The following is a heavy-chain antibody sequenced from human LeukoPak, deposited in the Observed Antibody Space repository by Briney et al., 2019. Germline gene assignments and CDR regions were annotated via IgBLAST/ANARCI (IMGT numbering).Heavy chain of an antibody. J-gene: IGHJ4*02. D-gene: IGHD3-10*01. V-gene: IGHV3-11*01. Sequence: GGSLRLSCAASGFTFSDYYMSWIRQAPGKGLEWVSYISSSGCTIYYADSVKGRFTISRYNAKNSLYLQMHSLRVEDTAVYYCERGGLLWFGELSPYFDYWGQGTLVTVSS. CDR2: ISSSGCTI. CDR3: ERGGLLWFGELSPYFDY. CDR1: GFTFSDYY.